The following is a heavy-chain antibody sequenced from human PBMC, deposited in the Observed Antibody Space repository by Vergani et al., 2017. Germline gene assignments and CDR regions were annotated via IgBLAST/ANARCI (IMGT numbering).Heavy chain of an antibody. CDR2: IYPGDSDT. CDR1: GYTFTSYY. V-gene: IGHV5-51*01. D-gene: IGHD6-6*01. CDR3: ARGSSSSGLSVDY. J-gene: IGHJ4*02. Sequence: VQLVQSGAEVKKPGASVKVSCKASGYTFTSYYMHWVRQAPGQGLEWMGIIYPGDSDTRYSPSFQGQVTISADKSISTAYLQWSSLKASDTAMYYCARGSSSSGLSVDYWGQGTLVTVSS.